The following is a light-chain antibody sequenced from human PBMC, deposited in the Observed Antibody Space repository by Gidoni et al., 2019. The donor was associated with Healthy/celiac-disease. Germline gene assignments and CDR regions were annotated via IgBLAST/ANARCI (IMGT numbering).Light chain of an antibody. CDR1: SSEVGGYNY. J-gene: IGLJ2*01. CDR3: CSYAGSYTFVV. V-gene: IGLV2-11*01. CDR2: DVS. Sequence: SALTQPRSVSGSPGQAGTISCTGTSSEVGGYNYVSWYQQHPGKAPKLMIYDVSKRPSGVPDRFSGSKSGNTASLTISGLQAEDEADYYCCSYAGSYTFVVFGGGTKLTVL.